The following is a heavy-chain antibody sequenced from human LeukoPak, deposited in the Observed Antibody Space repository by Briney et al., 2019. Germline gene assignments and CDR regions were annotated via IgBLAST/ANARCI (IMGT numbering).Heavy chain of an antibody. CDR3: AKDWSFGRNSWKYFGS. CDR2: ISWKSDSV. D-gene: IGHD4-23*01. J-gene: IGHJ4*02. V-gene: IGHV3-9*01. Sequence: TGGSLRLSCVASGFTFDDYAMHWVRQAPGKGLEWVSGISWKSDSVDYADSVKGRFTISRDNAKNSLYLQMNSLRADDTALCYCAKDWSFGRNSWKYFGSWGRGVLVTVSS. CDR1: GFTFDDYA.